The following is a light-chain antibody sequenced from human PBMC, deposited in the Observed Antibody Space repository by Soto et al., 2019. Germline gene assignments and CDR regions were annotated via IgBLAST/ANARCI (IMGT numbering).Light chain of an antibody. CDR2: AAS. CDR1: QDISSY. V-gene: IGKV1-9*01. CDR3: QQLYSYPHT. Sequence: DIPLTQSPSFLSASVGDRVTTTCRASQDISSYLAWYQQKPGKAPKLLIYAASALQSGVPSRFSGSESGTEFTLTISSLQPEDFATYYCQQLYSYPHTFGQGTKLEIK. J-gene: IGKJ2*01.